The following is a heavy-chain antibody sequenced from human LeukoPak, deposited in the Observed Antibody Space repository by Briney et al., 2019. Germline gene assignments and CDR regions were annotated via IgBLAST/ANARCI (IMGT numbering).Heavy chain of an antibody. CDR3: AKSTGPYYYYHADV. J-gene: IGHJ6*03. D-gene: IGHD3-10*01. CDR1: EFTSTRYA. V-gene: IGHV3-23*01. Sequence: GGSLRLSCAASEFTSTRYAMSWVRQAPGKGLEWVSGISGSGGSAYYADSVKGRFTVSRDNSKSTLYLQMNSLRPEDTAVYYCAKSTGPYYYYHADVWGKGTTVTVSS. CDR2: ISGSGGSA.